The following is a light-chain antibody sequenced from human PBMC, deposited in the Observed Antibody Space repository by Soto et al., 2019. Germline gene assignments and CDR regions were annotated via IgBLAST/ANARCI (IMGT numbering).Light chain of an antibody. CDR2: SAS. J-gene: IGKJ4*01. V-gene: IGKV1-9*01. CDR3: QQLYSHPLT. CDR1: QGITSY. Sequence: IQLTQSPSSLSASVVDRVTITCRASQGITSYLAWYQQRPGKAPGLLIYSASTLQSGAPSRFSGSGYGTDFSLTISNLQPEDFATYYCQQLYSHPLTFGGGTKVDIK.